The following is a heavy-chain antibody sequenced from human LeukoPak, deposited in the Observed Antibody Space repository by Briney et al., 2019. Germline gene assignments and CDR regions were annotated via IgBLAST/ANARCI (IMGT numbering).Heavy chain of an antibody. CDR2: ISYDGSNK. V-gene: IGHV3-30*18. CDR3: AKDPTYYDSSGYSFDY. CDR1: GFTFSSYG. Sequence: GGSLRLSCAASGFTFSSYGMHWVRQAPGKGLEWVAVISYDGSNKYYADSVKGRFTISRDNSKNTLYLQMNSLRAEDTAVYYCAKDPTYYDSSGYSFDYWGQGTLVTVSS. J-gene: IGHJ4*02. D-gene: IGHD3-22*01.